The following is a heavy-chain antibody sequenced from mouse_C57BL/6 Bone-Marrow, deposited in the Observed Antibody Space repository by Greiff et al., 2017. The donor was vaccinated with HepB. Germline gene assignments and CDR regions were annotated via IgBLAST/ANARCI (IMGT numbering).Heavy chain of an antibody. CDR1: GFNIKNTY. V-gene: IGHV14-3*01. CDR2: IDPANGNT. D-gene: IGHD1-1*01. CDR3: AITTVVAGYFDV. J-gene: IGHJ1*03. Sequence: VHVKQSVAELVRPGASVKLSCTASGFNIKNTYMHWVKQRPEQGLEWIGRIDPANGNTKYAPKFQGKATITADTSSNTAYLQLSSLTSEDTAIYYCAITTVVAGYFDVWGTGTTVTVSS.